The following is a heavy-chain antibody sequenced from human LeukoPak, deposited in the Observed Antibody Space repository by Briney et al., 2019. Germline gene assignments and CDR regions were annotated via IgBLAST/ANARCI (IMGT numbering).Heavy chain of an antibody. Sequence: GGSLRLSCAASGFIVNTNYMNWVRQAPGKGLEWVSVIYTDGRIYYADSVQGRFTISRDNSKNTLYLQMNSLRAEDTAVYYCARSYYDSSGYNVNWFDPWGQGTLVTVSS. CDR1: GFIVNTNY. J-gene: IGHJ5*02. CDR3: ARSYYDSSGYNVNWFDP. CDR2: IYTDGRI. D-gene: IGHD3-22*01. V-gene: IGHV3-53*01.